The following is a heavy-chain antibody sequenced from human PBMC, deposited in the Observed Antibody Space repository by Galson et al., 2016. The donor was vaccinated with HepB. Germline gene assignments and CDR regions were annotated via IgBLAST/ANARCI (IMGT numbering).Heavy chain of an antibody. CDR3: AGQGDSGWSPLDS. CDR2: IYPGDSDT. Sequence: QSGAEVKKPGESLKISCKTFGYSFTNYWIGWVRQMPGKGLEWMGIIYPGDSDTRYSPSFQGQVTISADRSISTAYLQWGSLKASDTAMYYCAGQGDSGWSPLDSWGQGTLVTVSS. D-gene: IGHD6-19*01. V-gene: IGHV5-51*01. CDR1: GYSFTNYW. J-gene: IGHJ4*02.